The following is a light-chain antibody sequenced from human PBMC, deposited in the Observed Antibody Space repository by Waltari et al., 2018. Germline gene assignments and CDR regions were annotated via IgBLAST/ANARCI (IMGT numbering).Light chain of an antibody. J-gene: IGKJ4*01. CDR3: QQYYKWPPLT. V-gene: IGKV3-15*01. Sequence: EIVLTQSPATLSVSPGDRATLSCRASESVTSHLAWYQKKPGQTPRLLIYCASTRATGTPARFSGSWSGTEFTLIISSLQSEDFAVYYCQQYYKWPPLTFGGGTKVEIK. CDR1: ESVTSH. CDR2: CAS.